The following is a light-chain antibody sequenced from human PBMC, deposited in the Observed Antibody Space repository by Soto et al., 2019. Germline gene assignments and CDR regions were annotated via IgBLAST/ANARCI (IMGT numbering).Light chain of an antibody. CDR2: KAS. CDR3: QQYDSYSPFT. CDR1: QSISNW. V-gene: IGKV1-5*03. J-gene: IGKJ2*01. Sequence: DIQMTQSPSTLSASVGDRVTITCRASQSISNWLAWYQQKPGKAPKLLIYKASSLKSGVPSRFSGSGSGTEFTLTISSLQPDDFATYYCQQYDSYSPFTFGQGTKLEIK.